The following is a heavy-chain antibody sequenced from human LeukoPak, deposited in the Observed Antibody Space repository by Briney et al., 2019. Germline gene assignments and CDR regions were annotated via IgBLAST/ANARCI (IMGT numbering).Heavy chain of an antibody. CDR1: GGTFSSYA. V-gene: IGHV1-69*06. CDR2: IIPIFGTA. Sequence: GASVKVSCKASGGTFSSYAISWVRQAPGQGLEWMGGIIPIFGTANYAQKFQGRVTITADKSTSTAYMELSSLRSEDTAVYYRATPLGSSSWYETDDYWGQGTLVTVSS. J-gene: IGHJ4*02. D-gene: IGHD6-13*01. CDR3: ATPLGSSSWYETDDY.